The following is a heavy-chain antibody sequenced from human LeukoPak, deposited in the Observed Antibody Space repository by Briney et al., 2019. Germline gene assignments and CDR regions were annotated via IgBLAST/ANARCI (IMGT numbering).Heavy chain of an antibody. D-gene: IGHD6-13*01. J-gene: IGHJ5*02. CDR1: GYTFTGYY. V-gene: IGHV1-2*02. Sequence: ASVKVPCKASGYTFTGYYMHWVRQAPGQGLEWMGWINPNSGGTNYAQKFQGRVTMTRDTSISTAYMELSRLRSDDTAVYYCARVIAAADNWFDPWGQGTLVTVSS. CDR3: ARVIAAADNWFDP. CDR2: INPNSGGT.